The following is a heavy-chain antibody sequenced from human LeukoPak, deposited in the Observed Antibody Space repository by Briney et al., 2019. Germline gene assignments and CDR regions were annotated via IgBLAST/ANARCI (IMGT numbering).Heavy chain of an antibody. D-gene: IGHD5-12*01. V-gene: IGHV7-4-1*02. J-gene: IGHJ4*02. CDR2: INTNTGNP. Sequence: ASVKVSCKASGYTFTSYAMNWVRQAPGQGLEWMGWINTNTGNPTYAQGFTGRFVFSLDTSVSTAYLQISSLKAEDTAVYYCGRVGGRGYSGYPLVDYWGQGTLVTVSS. CDR1: GYTFTSYA. CDR3: GRVGGRGYSGYPLVDY.